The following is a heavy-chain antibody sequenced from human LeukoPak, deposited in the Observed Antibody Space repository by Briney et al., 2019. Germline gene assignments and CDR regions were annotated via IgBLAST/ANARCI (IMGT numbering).Heavy chain of an antibody. D-gene: IGHD5-24*01. CDR3: AGRFEMATSLGPDY. Sequence: SVKVSCKASGGTFSSYAISWVRQAPGQGLEWMGGIIPIFGTANYAQKFQGRVTITADESTSTAYMELSSLRSEDTAVYYRAGRFEMATSLGPDYWGQGTLVTVSS. J-gene: IGHJ4*02. V-gene: IGHV1-69*13. CDR1: GGTFSSYA. CDR2: IIPIFGTA.